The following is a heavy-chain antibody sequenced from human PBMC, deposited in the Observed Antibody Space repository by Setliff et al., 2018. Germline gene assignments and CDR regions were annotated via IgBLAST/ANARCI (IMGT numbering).Heavy chain of an antibody. V-gene: IGHV5-51*01. D-gene: IGHD3-10*01. Sequence: PGESLKISCKGSGYSFSTCWIGWVRQMPGKGLEWMGIIYPGDSITRYSPSFQGQVTISVDKSINTAYLQWSSLRASDTAIYYCAGHPYYYGSGTYLDNNNRWFDPWGQGTLVTVS. CDR2: IYPGDSIT. CDR3: AGHPYYYGSGTYLDNNNRWFDP. J-gene: IGHJ5*02. CDR1: GYSFSTCW.